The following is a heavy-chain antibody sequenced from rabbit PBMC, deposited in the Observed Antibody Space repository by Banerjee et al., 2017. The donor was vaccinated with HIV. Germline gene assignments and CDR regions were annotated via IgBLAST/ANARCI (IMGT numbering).Heavy chain of an antibody. V-gene: IGHV1S45*01. J-gene: IGHJ2*01. Sequence: QEQLEESGGGLVQPGGSLTLSCKASGFDFSNYYMSWVRQAPGKGLEWIGIIYAGKGSADYASWVNGRFTISKTSSTTVTLQMASLTAADTATYFCARGSGDAGYGCDQWGPGTLVTVS. CDR2: IYAGKGSA. CDR3: ARGSGDAGYGCDQ. CDR1: GFDFSNYYM. D-gene: IGHD4-2*01.